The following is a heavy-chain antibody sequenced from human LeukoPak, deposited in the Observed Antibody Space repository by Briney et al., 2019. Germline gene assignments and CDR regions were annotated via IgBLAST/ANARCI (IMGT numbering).Heavy chain of an antibody. V-gene: IGHV3-74*01. CDR1: GFTFGTYW. CDR3: AKDKWSYYDSSGFFDY. D-gene: IGHD3-22*01. CDR2: INSDGGTT. Sequence: GGSLRLSCGASGFTFGTYWMHWVRQAPGKGLVWVSGINSDGGTTTYADSVKGRFTISRDNAKNTLYLQMNSLRAEDTAVYYCAKDKWSYYDSSGFFDYWGQGTLVTVSS. J-gene: IGHJ4*02.